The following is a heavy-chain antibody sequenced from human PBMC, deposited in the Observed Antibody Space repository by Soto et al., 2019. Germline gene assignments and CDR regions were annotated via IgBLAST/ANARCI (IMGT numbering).Heavy chain of an antibody. Sequence: QVQLQESGPGLLKPSGTLSLTCAVSSGSISSSNWWSWVRQPPGKGLEWIGEIYHSGSTNYNPSLKSRVTISVDKSKNQFSLKLSSVTAADTAVYYCARGGRAVAGSEYFDYWGQGTLVTVSS. J-gene: IGHJ4*02. D-gene: IGHD6-19*01. V-gene: IGHV4-4*02. CDR2: IYHSGST. CDR1: SGSISSSNW. CDR3: ARGGRAVAGSEYFDY.